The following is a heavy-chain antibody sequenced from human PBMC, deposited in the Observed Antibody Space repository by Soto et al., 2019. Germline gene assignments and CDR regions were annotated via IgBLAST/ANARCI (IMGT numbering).Heavy chain of an antibody. Sequence: LRLSCXDSGFTFSYYSVDWVLQAPGKVLEWVTVISSDGNNRYYADSVKGRFTISRENSKNTLYLQMNSLRVEDTDIYICEHLEGLDHKDELWGQGTPV. J-gene: IGHJ4*02. CDR2: ISSDGNNR. D-gene: IGHD1-1*01. V-gene: IGHV3-30-3*01. CDR1: GFTFSYYS. CDR3: EHLEGLDHKDEL.